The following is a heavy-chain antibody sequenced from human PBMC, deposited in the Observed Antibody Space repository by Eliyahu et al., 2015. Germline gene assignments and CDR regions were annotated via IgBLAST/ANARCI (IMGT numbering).Heavy chain of an antibody. CDR2: IYTSGST. CDR3: ARDFCSGGSCYQGSLDY. Sequence: QVQLQESGPGLVKPSETLSLTCTVSGGSISSYYWSWIRQPAGKGLEWIGRIYTSGSTNYNPSLKSRVTMSVDTSKNQFSLKLSSVTAADTAVYYCARDFCSGGSCYQGSLDYWGQGTLVTVSS. V-gene: IGHV4-4*07. CDR1: GGSISSYY. D-gene: IGHD2-15*01. J-gene: IGHJ4*02.